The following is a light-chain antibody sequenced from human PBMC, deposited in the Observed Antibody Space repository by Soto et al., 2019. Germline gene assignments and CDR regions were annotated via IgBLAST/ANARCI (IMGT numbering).Light chain of an antibody. CDR3: QQFKSLPIT. V-gene: IGKV1-9*01. Sequence: IQVTQSPSSLSASVGDRVTITCRASQGINSHLAWYQQKPGKAPKVLIHSASTLESGVPSRFSGSGSGTDFILTISSLQPEDFATYYCQQFKSLPITFGGGTRVEIK. J-gene: IGKJ4*01. CDR2: SAS. CDR1: QGINSH.